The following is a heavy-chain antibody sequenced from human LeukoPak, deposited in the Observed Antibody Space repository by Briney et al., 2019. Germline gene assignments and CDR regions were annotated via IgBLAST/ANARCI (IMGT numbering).Heavy chain of an antibody. D-gene: IGHD6-6*01. CDR1: GYTFTGYY. J-gene: IGHJ5*02. Sequence: ASVKVTCKASGYTFTGYYMHWVRQPPGQGLEWMGCINPNSGGTHYAQKFQGRVTMTRDTAISTAYMELSRLRSDDTAVYYCARDQSSSFDSWGQGTLVTVSS. CDR2: INPNSGGT. V-gene: IGHV1-2*02. CDR3: ARDQSSSFDS.